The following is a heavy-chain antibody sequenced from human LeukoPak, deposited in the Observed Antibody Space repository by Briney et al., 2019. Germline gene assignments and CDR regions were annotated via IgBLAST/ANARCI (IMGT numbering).Heavy chain of an antibody. Sequence: SETLSLTCTVSGGSISSSSYYWGWIRQPPGKGLEWIGSIYYSGSTYYNPSLKSRVTISVDTSKNQFSLKLSSVTAADTAVYYCARLPLGGIAAAGNYYWGQGALVTVSS. CDR3: ARLPLGGIAAAGNYY. CDR2: IYYSGST. V-gene: IGHV4-39*01. D-gene: IGHD6-13*01. CDR1: GGSISSSSYY. J-gene: IGHJ4*02.